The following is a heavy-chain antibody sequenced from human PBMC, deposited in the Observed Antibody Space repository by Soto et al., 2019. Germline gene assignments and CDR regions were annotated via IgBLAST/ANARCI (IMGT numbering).Heavy chain of an antibody. CDR3: AASCVGCGGFNYYGMDV. CDR2: IYYSGST. J-gene: IGHJ6*02. D-gene: IGHD2-21*01. CDR1: IGSISSGGFY. V-gene: IGHV4-31*03. Sequence: PSEPLSITCTVSIGSISSGGFYWSWIRQHPGKGLEWIGYIYYSGSTYYNPSLKSRVTISVDTSKNQFSLKLSSVTAADTAVYYCAASCVGCGGFNYYGMDVWGQGTTVT.